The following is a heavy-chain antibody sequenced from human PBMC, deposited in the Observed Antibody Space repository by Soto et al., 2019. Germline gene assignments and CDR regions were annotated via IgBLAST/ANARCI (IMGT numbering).Heavy chain of an antibody. Sequence: EVQLVESGGGLVQPGGSLRLSCAASGFTFSSYEMNWVRQAPGKGLEWVSYISSSGSTIYYADSVKGRFTISRDNAKNSLYLQMNSLRAEDTAVYYCASGLQGRSWYYFDYWGQGTLVTVSS. CDR3: ASGLQGRSWYYFDY. V-gene: IGHV3-48*03. CDR1: GFTFSSYE. J-gene: IGHJ4*02. D-gene: IGHD6-13*01. CDR2: ISSSGSTI.